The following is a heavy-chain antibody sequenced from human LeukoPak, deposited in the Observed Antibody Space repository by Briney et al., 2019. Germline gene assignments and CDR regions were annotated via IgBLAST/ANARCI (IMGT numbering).Heavy chain of an antibody. Sequence: GGSLRLSCAASGFTFSNYWMHWVRQAPGKGLVWVSRINSDGINTSYADSVKGRFTISRDNAKNTLNLQMNSLRAEDTAVYYCAKDHRTYGDLAGYFDYWGQGTLVTVSS. J-gene: IGHJ4*02. V-gene: IGHV3-74*01. D-gene: IGHD4-17*01. CDR3: AKDHRTYGDLAGYFDY. CDR1: GFTFSNYW. CDR2: INSDGINT.